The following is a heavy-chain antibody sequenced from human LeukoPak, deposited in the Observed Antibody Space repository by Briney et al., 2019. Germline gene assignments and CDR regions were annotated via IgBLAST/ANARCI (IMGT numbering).Heavy chain of an antibody. J-gene: IGHJ4*02. V-gene: IGHV3-23*01. D-gene: IGHD5-18*01. Sequence: QPGRSLRLSCAASGFTFNSYAMNWVRQAPGRGLEWVSTLSGGGGSTYYADSVKGRFTISRDNSEDTLYLQMNSLRAEDTAVYYCAKSRSGYSYGFDYWGQGTLVTVSS. CDR3: AKSRSGYSYGFDY. CDR2: LSGGGGST. CDR1: GFTFNSYA.